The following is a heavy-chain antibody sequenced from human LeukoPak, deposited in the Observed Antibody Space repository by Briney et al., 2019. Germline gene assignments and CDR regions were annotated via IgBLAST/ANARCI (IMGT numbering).Heavy chain of an antibody. CDR1: GGSISSSSYY. CDR2: IYYSGST. V-gene: IGHV4-39*01. D-gene: IGHD6-13*01. CDR3: ARHSLYSSSWYEFNWFDP. Sequence: SETLSLTCTVSGGSISSSSYYWGWIRQPPGKGLEWIGSIYYSGSTYYNPSLKSRVTISVDTSKNQFSLKLSSVTAADTAVYYCARHSLYSSSWYEFNWFDPWGQGTLVTVSS. J-gene: IGHJ5*02.